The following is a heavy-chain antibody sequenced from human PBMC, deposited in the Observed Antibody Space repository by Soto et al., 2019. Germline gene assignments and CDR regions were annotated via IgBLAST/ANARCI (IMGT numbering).Heavy chain of an antibody. Sequence: QVQLVESGGGVVQPGASLRLSCTASGFMFSAYAMLWVRQAPGKGLEWVAAMSYDGTNTYYADSLKGRFTISRDNSKNTLFLQRSSLTADDSAVYYCARDPAPYTRGGYGIDFWGLGPRVTVSS. J-gene: IGHJ4*01. CDR1: GFMFSAYA. D-gene: IGHD6-19*01. CDR2: MSYDGTNT. V-gene: IGHV3-30-3*01. CDR3: ARDPAPYTRGGYGIDF.